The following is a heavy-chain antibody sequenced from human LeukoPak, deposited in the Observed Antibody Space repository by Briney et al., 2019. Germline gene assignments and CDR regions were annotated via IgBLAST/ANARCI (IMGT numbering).Heavy chain of an antibody. Sequence: GASVKVSCKVSGYTFTDYCIHWVRQAPGQRLEWMGWTSPKGAGTMSAQKFQGRITMTGDTSISTVYMELDRLTFDDTAEYYCARDNYGTLDYWGQGTLVTVSS. D-gene: IGHD4-17*01. CDR3: ARDNYGTLDY. J-gene: IGHJ4*02. V-gene: IGHV1-2*02. CDR2: TSPKGAGT. CDR1: GYTFTDYC.